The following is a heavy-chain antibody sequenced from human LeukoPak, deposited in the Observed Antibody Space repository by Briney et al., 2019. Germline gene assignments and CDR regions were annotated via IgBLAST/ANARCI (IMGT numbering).Heavy chain of an antibody. CDR2: ISSSSSYI. Sequence: PGGSLRLSCAASGFAFNTFGMNWVRQAPGKGLEWVSSISSSSSYIYYADSVKGRFTISRDNAKNSLYLQMNSLRAEDTAVYYCARDASLVTPNAFDIWGQGTMVTVSS. CDR1: GFAFNTFG. J-gene: IGHJ3*02. V-gene: IGHV3-21*01. CDR3: ARDASLVTPNAFDI. D-gene: IGHD2-21*02.